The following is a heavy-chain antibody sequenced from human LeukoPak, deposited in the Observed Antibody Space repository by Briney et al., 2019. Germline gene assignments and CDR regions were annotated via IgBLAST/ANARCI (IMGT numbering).Heavy chain of an antibody. D-gene: IGHD3-22*01. CDR3: ARGDRDYHDSSGYSDY. CDR1: GFTFSNYS. Sequence: GSLRLSCVASGFTFSNYSMTWVRQAPGKGLEWVSSISSSSRYIYYADSVKGRFTISRDNAKNSLYLQMNSLRAEDTAVYYCARGDRDYHDSSGYSDYWGQGTLVTVSS. J-gene: IGHJ4*02. CDR2: ISSSSRYI. V-gene: IGHV3-21*01.